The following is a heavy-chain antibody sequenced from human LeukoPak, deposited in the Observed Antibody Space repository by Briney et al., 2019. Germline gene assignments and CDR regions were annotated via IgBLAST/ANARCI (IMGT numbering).Heavy chain of an antibody. Sequence: PGGSLRLSCAASGFIFSAYGMHWVRQAPGEGLEWVAYIRHDESRTFYADSVKGRFTISRDDSKNTLYLQMHILRAEDTALYYCAKPVIPSSYQETYYMDVRGKGTTVTVS. D-gene: IGHD2-21*01. J-gene: IGHJ6*03. CDR1: GFIFSAYG. CDR3: AKPVIPSSYQETYYMDV. V-gene: IGHV3-30*02. CDR2: IRHDESRT.